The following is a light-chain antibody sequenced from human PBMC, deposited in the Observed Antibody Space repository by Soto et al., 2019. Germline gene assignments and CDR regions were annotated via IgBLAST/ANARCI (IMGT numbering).Light chain of an antibody. CDR2: GAS. CDR3: QQYSNWPRT. V-gene: IGKV3-15*01. Sequence: EIVMTQSPATLSVSPGERATLSCRASQSVSSNLAWYQQRPGQAPRLLTYGASTRATDIPPRFSGSGSGTEFILTISSLQSEDFAVYYCQQYSNWPRTFGQGTKVDIK. J-gene: IGKJ1*01. CDR1: QSVSSN.